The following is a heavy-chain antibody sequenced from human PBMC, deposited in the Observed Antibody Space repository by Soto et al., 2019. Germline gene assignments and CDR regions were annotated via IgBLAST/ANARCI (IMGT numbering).Heavy chain of an antibody. D-gene: IGHD5-18*01. Sequence: SGPTLVNPTQTLTLTCTFSWFSLSTSGMCVSWIRQPPGKPLEWLALIDWDDDKYYSTSLKTRLTISKDTSKNQVVLTMTNMDPVDTAPYYCARIQRAMARGFDYWGQGTMVTVSS. V-gene: IGHV2-70*01. CDR3: ARIQRAMARGFDY. J-gene: IGHJ4*02. CDR2: IDWDDDK. CDR1: WFSLSTSGMC.